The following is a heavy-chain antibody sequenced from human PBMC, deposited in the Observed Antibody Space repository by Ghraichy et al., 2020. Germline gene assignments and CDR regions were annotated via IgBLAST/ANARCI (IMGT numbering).Heavy chain of an antibody. CDR1: GFTFSSYA. CDR2: ISYDGSNK. V-gene: IGHV3-30*04. CDR3: ARSMNRGYSYGHLAYYYGMDV. J-gene: IGHJ6*02. Sequence: GESLNISCAASGFTFSSYAMHWVRQAPGKGLEWVAVISYDGSNKYYADSVKGRFTISRDNSKNTLYLQMNSLRAEDTAVYYCARSMNRGYSYGHLAYYYGMDVWGQGTTVTVSS. D-gene: IGHD5-18*01.